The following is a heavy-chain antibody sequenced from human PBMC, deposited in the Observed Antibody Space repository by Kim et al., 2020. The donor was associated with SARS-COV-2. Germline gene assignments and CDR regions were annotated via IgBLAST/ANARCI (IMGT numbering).Heavy chain of an antibody. Sequence: GGSLRLSCAASGFTFSSYAMSWVRQAPGKGLEWVAAISGSGGSTYYADSVKGRVTISRDNSKNTLYLQMNSLRAEDKAVYYCAKDLPVYYDSSGAPSGICGQGTMVTVS. V-gene: IGHV3-23*01. CDR2: ISGSGGST. CDR3: AKDLPVYYDSSGAPSGI. D-gene: IGHD3-22*01. CDR1: GFTFSSYA. J-gene: IGHJ3*02.